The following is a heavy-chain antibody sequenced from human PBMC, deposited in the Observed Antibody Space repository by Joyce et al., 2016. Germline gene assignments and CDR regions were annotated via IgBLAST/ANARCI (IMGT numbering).Heavy chain of an antibody. CDR2: IIPFFGAA. CDR3: ARGGTSSDHYFFYTLDV. D-gene: IGHD1-14*01. J-gene: IGHJ6*02. V-gene: IGHV1-69*12. Sequence: QVLLVQSGAAVKRPGSSLTVSCKSSGGDFSNYTVNWVRQAPAQRLEWMGGIIPFFGAAKDAEDFQGRVTLTADQSTRTAYLELSSLTSADTAVYYCARGGTSSDHYFFYTLDVWGPGTTVIVSS. CDR1: GGDFSNYT.